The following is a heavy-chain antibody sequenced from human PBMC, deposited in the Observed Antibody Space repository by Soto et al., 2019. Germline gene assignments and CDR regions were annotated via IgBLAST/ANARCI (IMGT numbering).Heavy chain of an antibody. CDR1: GFTFSSYG. Sequence: HPGGSLRLSCAASGFTFSSYGMHWVRQAPGKGLEWVAVISYDGSNKYYADSVKGRFTISRDNSKNTLYLQMNSLRAEDTAVYYCAKDQAYDSSGPLDYWGQGTLVTVSS. V-gene: IGHV3-30*18. D-gene: IGHD3-22*01. CDR2: ISYDGSNK. CDR3: AKDQAYDSSGPLDY. J-gene: IGHJ4*02.